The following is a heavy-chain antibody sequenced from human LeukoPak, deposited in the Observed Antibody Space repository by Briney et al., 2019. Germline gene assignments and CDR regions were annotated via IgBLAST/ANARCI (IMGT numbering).Heavy chain of an antibody. Sequence: NASETLSLTCTVSGDSISSGGYFWNWIRQPAGRGLEWIGRIYTSGSTNYNPSLKSRVTISVDTSKNQFSLKLRSVTAADTAVYYCAVDYDTSGQDAFDSWGQGTMVTVSS. V-gene: IGHV4-61*02. CDR1: GDSISSGGYF. J-gene: IGHJ3*02. CDR3: AVDYDTSGQDAFDS. CDR2: IYTSGST. D-gene: IGHD3-22*01.